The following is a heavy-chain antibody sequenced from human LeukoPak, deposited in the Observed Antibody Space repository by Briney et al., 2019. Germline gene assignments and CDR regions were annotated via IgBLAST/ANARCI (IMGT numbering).Heavy chain of an antibody. CDR1: GYTFTSYD. V-gene: IGHV1-8*03. Sequence: ASVKVSCKASGYTFTSYDINWVRQATGQRLEWMGWMNPNSGNTGYAQKFQGRVTITRNTSISTAYMELSRLRSDDTAVYYCARAGGSYYYDSSNWFDPWGQGTLVTVSS. CDR2: MNPNSGNT. J-gene: IGHJ5*02. D-gene: IGHD3-22*01. CDR3: ARAGGSYYYDSSNWFDP.